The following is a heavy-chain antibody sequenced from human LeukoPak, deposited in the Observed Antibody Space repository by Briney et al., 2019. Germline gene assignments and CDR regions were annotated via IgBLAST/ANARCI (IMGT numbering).Heavy chain of an antibody. J-gene: IGHJ4*02. V-gene: IGHV4-34*01. CDR2: INHSGST. D-gene: IGHD2-2*01. CDR3: ARELGYCSSTSCSRRRYFDY. CDR1: GGSFSGYY. Sequence: PSETLSLTCAVYGGSFSGYYWSWIRQPPGKGLGWIGEINHSGSTNYNPSLKSRVTISVDTSKNQFSLKLSSVTAADTAVYYCARELGYCSSTSCSRRRYFDYWGQGTLVTVSS.